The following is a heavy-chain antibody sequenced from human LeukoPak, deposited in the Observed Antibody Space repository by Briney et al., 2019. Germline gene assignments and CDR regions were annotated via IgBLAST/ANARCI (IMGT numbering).Heavy chain of an antibody. J-gene: IGHJ4*02. CDR2: ISYSGRT. CDR3: ARVDYDDYFYY. CDR1: GGSISSYY. V-gene: IGHV4-59*01. Sequence: PSETLSLTCTVSGGSISSYYWSWIRQPPGKGLEWIGYISYSGRTTYNPSLKSRVTISVDTSKSQFSLNLRSVTAADTAVYYCARVDYDDYFYYWGQGTLGIVSS. D-gene: IGHD4-17*01.